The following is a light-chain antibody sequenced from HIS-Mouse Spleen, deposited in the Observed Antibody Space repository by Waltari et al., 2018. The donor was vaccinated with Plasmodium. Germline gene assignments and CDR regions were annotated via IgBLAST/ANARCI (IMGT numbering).Light chain of an antibody. J-gene: IGKJ5*01. CDR1: QSVSSSY. Sequence: IVLTQSPGTLSLSPGERATLSCRASQSVSSSYLAWYQQKPGQAPRLLILGASSRATGIPDRFSGSGSGTDFTLTISRLEPEDVAVYYCQQYGSSPNTVGQGTRLEIK. V-gene: IGKV3-20*01. CDR3: QQYGSSPNT. CDR2: GAS.